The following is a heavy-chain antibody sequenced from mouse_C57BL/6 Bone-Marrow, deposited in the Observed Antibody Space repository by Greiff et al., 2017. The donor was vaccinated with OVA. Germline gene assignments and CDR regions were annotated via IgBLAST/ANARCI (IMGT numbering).Heavy chain of an antibody. CDR1: GYTITSYW. J-gene: IGHJ2*01. CDR2: IHPSDSDT. CDR3: APLGLGTVVATGYYFDY. V-gene: IGHV1-74*01. D-gene: IGHD1-1*01. Sequence: QVQLQQPGAELVKPGASVKVSCKASGYTITSYWMHWVKQRPGQGLEWIGRIHPSDSDTNYNQKFKGKATLTVDKSSSTAYMPLSSLTSEDSAVYYCAPLGLGTVVATGYYFDYWGQGTTLTVSS.